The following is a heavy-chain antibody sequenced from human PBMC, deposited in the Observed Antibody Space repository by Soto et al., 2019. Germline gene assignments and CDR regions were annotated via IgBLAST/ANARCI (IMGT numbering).Heavy chain of an antibody. V-gene: IGHV4-31*03. J-gene: IGHJ4*02. CDR3: ARDSRGLTYDSSGSFDD. D-gene: IGHD3-22*01. Sequence: SETLSLTCTVSGGSISSGGYYWSWIRQHPGKGLEWIGYIYYSGSTYYNPSLKSRVTIPVDTSKNQFSLKLSSVTAADTAVYYCARDSRGLTYDSSGSFDDWGQGTLVTVSS. CDR1: GGSISSGGYY. CDR2: IYYSGST.